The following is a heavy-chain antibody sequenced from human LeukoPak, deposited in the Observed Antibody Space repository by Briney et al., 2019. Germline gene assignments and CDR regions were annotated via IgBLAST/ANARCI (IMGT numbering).Heavy chain of an antibody. CDR2: VYYTGGT. Sequence: SETLSLTCTVSGGSISSYYWSWIREPPGKGLEWIGYVYYTGGTNYNPSLKSRVTISVDTSKNQFSLKLSSVTAADTAVYYCARLSTVGYYDYVWGSYRATKFDHWGQGTLVTVSS. V-gene: IGHV4-59*12. J-gene: IGHJ4*02. CDR3: ARLSTVGYYDYVWGSYRATKFDH. D-gene: IGHD3-16*02. CDR1: GGSISSYY.